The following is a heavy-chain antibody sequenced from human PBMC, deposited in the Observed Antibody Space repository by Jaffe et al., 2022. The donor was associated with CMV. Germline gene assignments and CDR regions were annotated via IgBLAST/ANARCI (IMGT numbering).Heavy chain of an antibody. D-gene: IGHD3-22*01. J-gene: IGHJ4*02. CDR2: IYYSGST. Sequence: QLQLQESGPGLVKPSETLSLTCTVSGGSISSSSYYWGWIRQPPGKGLEWIGSIYYSGSTYYNPSLKSRVTISVDTSKNQFSLKLSSVTAADTAVYYCARQTMERITMIVVVYDYWGQGTLVTVSS. CDR1: GGSISSSSYY. V-gene: IGHV4-39*01. CDR3: ARQTMERITMIVVVYDY.